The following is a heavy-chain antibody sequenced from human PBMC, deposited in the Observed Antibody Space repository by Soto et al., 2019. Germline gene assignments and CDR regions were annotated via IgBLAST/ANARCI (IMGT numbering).Heavy chain of an antibody. CDR3: ARDLLVRVTAIRGYYYGMDV. V-gene: IGHV3-30-3*01. Sequence: GGSLRLSCAASGFTFISYAMHWCRHSPVKGLEWVAVISYDGSNKYYADSVKGRFTISRDNSKNTLYLQMDSLRAEDTAVYYCARDLLVRVTAIRGYYYGMDVWGQGTTVTVSS. CDR2: ISYDGSNK. J-gene: IGHJ6*02. D-gene: IGHD2-21*02. CDR1: GFTFISYA.